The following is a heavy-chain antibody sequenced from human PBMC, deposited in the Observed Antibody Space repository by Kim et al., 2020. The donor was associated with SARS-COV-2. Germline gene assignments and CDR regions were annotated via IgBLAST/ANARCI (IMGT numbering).Heavy chain of an antibody. J-gene: IGHJ4*02. Sequence: SETLSLTCTVSGGSISSYYWSWIRQPPGKGLEWIGYIYYSGSTNYNTSLKSRVTISVDTSKNQFSLKLSSVTAADTAVYYCARDKTATTEDEYYFDYWGQGTLVTVSS. CDR3: ARDKTATTEDEYYFDY. D-gene: IGHD5-12*01. CDR1: GGSISSYY. CDR2: IYYSGST. V-gene: IGHV4-59*01.